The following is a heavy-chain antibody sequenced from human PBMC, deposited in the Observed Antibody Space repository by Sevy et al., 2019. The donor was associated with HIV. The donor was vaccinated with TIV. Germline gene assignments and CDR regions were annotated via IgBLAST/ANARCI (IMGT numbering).Heavy chain of an antibody. CDR1: GFTFSSYG. V-gene: IGHV3-30-3*01. J-gene: IGHJ4*02. CDR2: ISDDGSNK. Sequence: GGSLRLSCAASGFTFSSYGMHWVRQAPGKGLEWVAVISDDGSNKYYADSVKGRFTISRDNSKNTLYLQMNSLRAEDTAVYYCARDRGSGWYYFDYWGQGTLVTVSS. D-gene: IGHD6-19*01. CDR3: ARDRGSGWYYFDY.